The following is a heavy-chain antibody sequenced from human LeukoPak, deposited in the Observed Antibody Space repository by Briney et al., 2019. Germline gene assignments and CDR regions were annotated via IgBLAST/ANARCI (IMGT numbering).Heavy chain of an antibody. Sequence: PGRSLRLSCAASGFTFSSYAMHWVRQAPGKGLEWVAVISYDGSNKYYADSVKGRFTISRDNSKNMLYLQMDSLRAEDTAVYFCAREFRSDYWYFDYWGQGTLVTVSS. CDR1: GFTFSSYA. J-gene: IGHJ4*02. D-gene: IGHD3-16*01. CDR3: AREFRSDYWYFDY. CDR2: ISYDGSNK. V-gene: IGHV3-30-3*01.